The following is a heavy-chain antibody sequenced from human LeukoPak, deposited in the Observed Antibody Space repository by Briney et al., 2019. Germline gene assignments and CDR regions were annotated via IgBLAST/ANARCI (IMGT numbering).Heavy chain of an antibody. CDR2: IIGSGGST. D-gene: IGHD2-2*01. CDR3: AKRTGLIGVVPAAIDY. V-gene: IGHV3-23*01. CDR1: GFTFSSYA. J-gene: IGHJ4*02. Sequence: GGSLRLSCAASGFTFSSYAMSWVRQAPGKGLEWVSAIIGSGGSTYYADSVKGRFTISRDNSKNTLYLQMNSLRAEDTAVYYCAKRTGLIGVVPAAIDYWGQGTLVTVSS.